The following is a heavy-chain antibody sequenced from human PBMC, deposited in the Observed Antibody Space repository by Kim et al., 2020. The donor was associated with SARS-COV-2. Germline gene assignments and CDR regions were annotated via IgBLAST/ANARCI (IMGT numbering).Heavy chain of an antibody. CDR2: IKQDGSEK. V-gene: IGHV3-7*03. J-gene: IGHJ4*02. Sequence: GGSLRLSCAASGFTFSNYWMSWIRQAPGKGLEWVATIKQDGSEKYYVDSVKGRFTISRDNAKNSLFLQMNSLTAEDTAVYYCASGGTTAYWGQGTLVTVSS. D-gene: IGHD1-7*01. CDR3: ASGGTTAY. CDR1: GFTFSNYW.